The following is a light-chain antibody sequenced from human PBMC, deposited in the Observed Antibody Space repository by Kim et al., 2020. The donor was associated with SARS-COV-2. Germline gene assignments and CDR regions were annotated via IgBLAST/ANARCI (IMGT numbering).Light chain of an antibody. V-gene: IGKV1-39*01. CDR3: QQSYSTPVA. CDR1: QSISSY. CDR2: AAS. J-gene: IGKJ1*01. Sequence: ASVGDRVTITCRASQSISSYLNWYQQKPGKAPKLLIYAASSLQSGVPSRFSGSGSGTDFTLTISSLQPEDFATYYCQQSYSTPVAFGQGTKVDIK.